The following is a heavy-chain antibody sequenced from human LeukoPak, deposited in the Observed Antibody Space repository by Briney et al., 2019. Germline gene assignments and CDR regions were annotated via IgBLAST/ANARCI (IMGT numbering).Heavy chain of an antibody. CDR1: GFIVSSNY. CDR3: VREGDGREGDGSGYYSLNLVY. J-gene: IGHJ1*01. CDR2: INQDGSDK. Sequence: PGGSLRLSCAASGFIVSSNYMSWVRQAPGKGLEWVANINQDGSDKFDVGSVKGRFTIPRDNAKNSLYLQLNRLRAEDTAIYYCVREGDGREGDGSGYYSLNLVYWGQGTLVTVPS. D-gene: IGHD3-22*01. V-gene: IGHV3-7*01.